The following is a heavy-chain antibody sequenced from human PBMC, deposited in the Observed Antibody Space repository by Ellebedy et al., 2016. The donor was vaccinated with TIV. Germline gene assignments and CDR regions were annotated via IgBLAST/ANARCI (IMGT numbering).Heavy chain of an antibody. CDR1: GYNFITHW. D-gene: IGHD6-19*01. V-gene: IGHV5-51*01. CDR3: VREGMDDQWLSYDY. Sequence: GESLKISXKGSGYNFITHWIGWVRQVPGKGLEWMGIIYPGNSDTTYSPSFEGQVNISADKSISIASLQWASLKASDTAVYFCVREGMDDQWLSYDYWGQGTLVTVSS. J-gene: IGHJ4*02. CDR2: IYPGNSDT.